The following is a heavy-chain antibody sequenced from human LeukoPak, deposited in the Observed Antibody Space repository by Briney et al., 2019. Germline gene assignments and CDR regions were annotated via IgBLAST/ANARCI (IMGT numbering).Heavy chain of an antibody. CDR1: GDSTSSSTYY. CDR3: ARGKAMVRGVITRRGGDNWFDP. D-gene: IGHD3-10*01. Sequence: KTSETLSLTCTVSGDSTSSSTYYWDWFRQAPGKGLEWIGNIYDSGTTHYNPSLKSRVTISGDTSKNQFSLKLSSVTAADTAVYYCARGKAMVRGVITRRGGDNWFDPWGQGTLVTVSS. J-gene: IGHJ5*02. V-gene: IGHV4-39*07. CDR2: IYDSGTT.